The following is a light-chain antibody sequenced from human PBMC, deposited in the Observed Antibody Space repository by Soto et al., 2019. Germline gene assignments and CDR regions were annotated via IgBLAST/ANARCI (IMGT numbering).Light chain of an antibody. J-gene: IGLJ2*01. Sequence: QSVLTQPPSASGAPGQRVTISCSGSISNIGRNAVNWYRQLPGTAPRLLIYTNDLRPSGVPDRFSASRSGTSASLAISGLQSEDEANFYCATWDDSLDGPVFGGGTKLTVL. CDR3: ATWDDSLDGPV. V-gene: IGLV1-44*01. CDR2: TND. CDR1: ISNIGRNA.